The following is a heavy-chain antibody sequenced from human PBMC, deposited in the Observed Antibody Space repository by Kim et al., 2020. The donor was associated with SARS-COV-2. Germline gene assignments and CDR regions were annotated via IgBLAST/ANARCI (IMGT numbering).Heavy chain of an antibody. J-gene: IGHJ4*02. Sequence: SQTLSLTCAISGDSVSSNSAAWNWIRQSPSRGLEWLGRTYYRSKWYNDYAVSVKSRITINPDTSKNQFSLQLNSVTPEDTAVYSCASDSLWFGESWGFDYWGQGTLVTVSS. CDR3: ASDSLWFGESWGFDY. V-gene: IGHV6-1*01. CDR1: GDSVSSNSAA. D-gene: IGHD3-10*01. CDR2: TYYRSKWYN.